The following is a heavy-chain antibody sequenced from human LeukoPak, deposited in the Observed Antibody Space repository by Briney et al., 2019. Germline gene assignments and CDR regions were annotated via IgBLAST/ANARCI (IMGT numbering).Heavy chain of an antibody. CDR3: ARGSYFDWLLN. V-gene: IGHV4-34*01. CDR1: GFTVSGNY. J-gene: IGHJ4*02. Sequence: KSGGSLRLSCAASGFTVSGNYMSWVRQPPGKGLEWIGEINHSGSTNYNPSLKSRVTISVDTSKNQFSLKLSSVTAADTAVYYCARGSYFDWLLNWGQGTLVTVSS. D-gene: IGHD3-9*01. CDR2: INHSGST.